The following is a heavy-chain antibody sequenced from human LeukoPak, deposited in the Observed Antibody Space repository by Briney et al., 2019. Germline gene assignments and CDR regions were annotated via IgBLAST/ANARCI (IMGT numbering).Heavy chain of an antibody. CDR2: IGDNGGDT. Sequence: GGSLRLSCAASGFTFNNYAMSLVRQAPGKGLEWVSAIGDNGGDTKYADSVKGRFTISRDNSRNTLYLQLNSLRVEDTAIYYCGRDWKLDYWGQGTLVTVSS. D-gene: IGHD1-1*01. J-gene: IGHJ4*02. V-gene: IGHV3-23*01. CDR1: GFTFNNYA. CDR3: GRDWKLDY.